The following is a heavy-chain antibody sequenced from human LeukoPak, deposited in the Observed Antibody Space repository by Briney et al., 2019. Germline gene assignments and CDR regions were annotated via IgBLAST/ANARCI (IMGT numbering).Heavy chain of an antibody. J-gene: IGHJ2*01. CDR2: ISSSTSYI. V-gene: IGHV3-21*01. CDR1: GFTFSSYS. Sequence: GGSLRLSCAASGFTFSSYSMYWVRQAPGKGLEWVSSISSSTSYIYYGDSVKGRFTSSRDNAKNSLYLQMNRLRAEDTAVYFCARGYWNFGLWGRGTQVTVSS. CDR3: ARGYWNFGL.